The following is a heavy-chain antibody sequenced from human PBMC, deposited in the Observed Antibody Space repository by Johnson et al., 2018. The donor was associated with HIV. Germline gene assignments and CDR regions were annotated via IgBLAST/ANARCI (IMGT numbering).Heavy chain of an antibody. CDR2: ISYDGSNK. Sequence: VESGGGVVQPGRSLRLSCAASGFTFSSYAMHWVRQAPGTGLEWVAVISYDGSNKYYADSVKGRFTISRDNSKNTLYLQMNSLRAEDTAVYYCARDVYYYDSSEEGAFDIWGQGTMVTVSS. J-gene: IGHJ3*02. CDR1: GFTFSSYA. CDR3: ARDVYYYDSSEEGAFDI. V-gene: IGHV3-30*04. D-gene: IGHD3-22*01.